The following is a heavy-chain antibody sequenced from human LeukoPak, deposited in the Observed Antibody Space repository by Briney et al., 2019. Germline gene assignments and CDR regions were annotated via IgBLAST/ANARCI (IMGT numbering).Heavy chain of an antibody. Sequence: ASVKVSCKASGYTFTSYGISWVRQAPGQGLEWMGWISAYNGNTNYTQKFQGRVTMTRDTSISTAYMELSRLRSDDTAVYYCARDSGMDYYDSSGYYYVLLRNWGQGTLITVSS. CDR1: GYTFTSYG. D-gene: IGHD3-22*01. CDR3: ARDSGMDYYDSSGYYYVLLRN. V-gene: IGHV1-18*01. J-gene: IGHJ4*02. CDR2: ISAYNGNT.